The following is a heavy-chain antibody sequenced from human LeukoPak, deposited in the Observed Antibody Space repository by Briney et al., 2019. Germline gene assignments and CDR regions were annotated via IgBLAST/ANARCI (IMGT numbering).Heavy chain of an antibody. D-gene: IGHD3-3*01. CDR1: GGSISSSSYY. CDR3: ARLPRSGPLA. V-gene: IGHV4-39*01. J-gene: IGHJ5*02. Sequence: SETLSLTCTVSGGSISSSSYYWGWIRQPPGKGLEWIGSIYYSGSTYYNPSLKSRVTISVDTSKNQFSLKLSSVTAADTAVYYCARLPRSGPLAWGQGTLVTVSS. CDR2: IYYSGST.